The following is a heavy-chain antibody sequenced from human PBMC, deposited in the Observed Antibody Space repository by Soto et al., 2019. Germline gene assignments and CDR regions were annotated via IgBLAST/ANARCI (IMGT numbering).Heavy chain of an antibody. CDR2: ISTYNGNT. CDR3: ARIWYCGGDCYSDGFDI. D-gene: IGHD2-21*02. J-gene: IGHJ3*02. Sequence: QVRLVQSGAEVKKPGASVKVSCKASGYTFTNYGISWMRQAPGQGLEWMGWISTYNGNTKYAQKVQGRVTMTTDTATSTAYMDLRSLRSEDTAVYYCARIWYCGGDCYSDGFDIWGQGTMVTVSS. V-gene: IGHV1-18*04. CDR1: GYTFTNYG.